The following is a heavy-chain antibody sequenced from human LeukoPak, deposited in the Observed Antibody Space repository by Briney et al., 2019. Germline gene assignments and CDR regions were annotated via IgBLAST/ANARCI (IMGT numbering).Heavy chain of an antibody. CDR1: GDSVSSDSAT. V-gene: IGHV6-1*01. Sequence: SQTLSLTCAISGDSVSSDSATWNWIRQSPSRGLEWLGRTYYRSKWYSAYAVSVKSRKSINSDTSKNQFTLQLNSVTPEDTAIYYCARGPQWLNYWGQGTLVTVSS. CDR3: ARGPQWLNY. J-gene: IGHJ4*02. D-gene: IGHD6-19*01. CDR2: TYYRSKWYS.